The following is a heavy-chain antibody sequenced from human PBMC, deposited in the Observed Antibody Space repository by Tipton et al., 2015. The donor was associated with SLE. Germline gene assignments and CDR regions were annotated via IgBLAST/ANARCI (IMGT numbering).Heavy chain of an antibody. J-gene: IGHJ4*02. Sequence: TLSLTCAVYTGSLSGYYWSWIRQPPGKGLEWIGEINAVGSTNNNPSLQSRVIISEDTSKKQFSLKLDSVTAADTAVYFCARGLDRAKTGYWGQGTLVTVSS. CDR3: ARGLDRAKTGY. D-gene: IGHD1-14*01. CDR1: TGSLSGYY. V-gene: IGHV4-34*01. CDR2: INAVGST.